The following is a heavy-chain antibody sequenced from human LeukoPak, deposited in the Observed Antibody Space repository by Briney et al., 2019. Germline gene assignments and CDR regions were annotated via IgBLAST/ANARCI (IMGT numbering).Heavy chain of an antibody. V-gene: IGHV1-2*02. J-gene: IGHJ4*02. D-gene: IGHD2-2*01. CDR3: ASSTEYCSSTSCYEETHAFDY. CDR2: INPNSGGT. CDR1: GYTFTGYY. Sequence: ASVKVSCKASGYTFTGYYMHWVRQAPGQGLEWMGWINPNSGGTNYAQKFHGRVTMTRDTSISTAYMELSRLRSDDTAVYYCASSTEYCSSTSCYEETHAFDYWGQGTLVTVSS.